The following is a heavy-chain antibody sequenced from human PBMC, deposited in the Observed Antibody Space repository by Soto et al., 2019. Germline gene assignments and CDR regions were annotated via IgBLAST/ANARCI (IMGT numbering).Heavy chain of an antibody. Sequence: QVQLVESGGGVVQPGRSLRLSCAASGFTFSSYGMHWVRQAPGKGLEWVAVIWYDGSNKYYADSVKGRFTISRDNSKNTLYLQMNSLRAEVTAVYYCASRGSSSYYFDYWGQGTLVTVSS. V-gene: IGHV3-33*01. J-gene: IGHJ4*02. CDR2: IWYDGSNK. CDR1: GFTFSSYG. D-gene: IGHD6-6*01. CDR3: ASRGSSSYYFDY.